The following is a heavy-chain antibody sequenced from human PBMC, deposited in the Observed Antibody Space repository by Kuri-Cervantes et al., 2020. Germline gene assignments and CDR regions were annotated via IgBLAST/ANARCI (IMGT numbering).Heavy chain of an antibody. Sequence: SETLSLTCTVSGGSISSYYWSWIRQPAGKVLEWIGSIYISGSTNYNPSLKSRVTISVDKSKNQFSLKLSSVTAADTAVYYCARWGVATNNAFDFWGQGTLVTVSS. CDR3: ARWGVATNNAFDF. J-gene: IGHJ3*01. CDR2: IYISGST. V-gene: IGHV4-4*07. D-gene: IGHD5-12*01. CDR1: GGSISSYY.